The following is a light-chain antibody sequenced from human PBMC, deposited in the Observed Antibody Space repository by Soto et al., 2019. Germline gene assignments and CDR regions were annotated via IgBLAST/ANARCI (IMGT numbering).Light chain of an antibody. CDR2: AAS. CDR3: QQLESYTST. J-gene: IGKJ4*01. CDR1: QGISNF. V-gene: IGKV1-9*01. Sequence: IQLTQSPSSLSSSLGDRVTITCRASQGISNFLAWYKQKPGKAPKLLIYAASTLQSGVPSRFSVSGSGTDFTLTISRLQHEDFATYDCQQLESYTSTFGGGTKVDIK.